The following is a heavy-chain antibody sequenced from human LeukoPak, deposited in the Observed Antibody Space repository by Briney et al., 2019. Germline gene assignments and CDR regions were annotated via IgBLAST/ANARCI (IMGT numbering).Heavy chain of an antibody. CDR2: ISESGRT. J-gene: IGHJ6*03. V-gene: IGHV4-39*02. CDR1: GGSISTSSYY. Sequence: PSETLSLTCTVSGGSISTSSYYWGWIRQPPGKGLEWIGSISESGRTYYSPSLKSRVIISVDTSKRHFSLKLSSVTAADTAVYYCARHCTGDICAAYYFYYYMDVWGKGTTVTVSS. CDR3: ARHCTGDICAAYYFYYYMDV. D-gene: IGHD2-8*02.